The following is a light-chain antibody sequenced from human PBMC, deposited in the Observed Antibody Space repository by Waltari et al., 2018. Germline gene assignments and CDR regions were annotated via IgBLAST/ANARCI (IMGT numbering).Light chain of an antibody. J-gene: IGLJ1*01. Sequence: QSAPTQPASVSGSPGQSITISCAGASSDVYYYTYVSWYQQHPGKAPKLMIYDVTKRPSGVSNRFSGFKSGNTASLTISGLQAEDEADYYCSSYTSSSRVFGTGTKVTVL. CDR2: DVT. CDR3: SSYTSSSRV. CDR1: SSDVYYYTY. V-gene: IGLV2-14*01.